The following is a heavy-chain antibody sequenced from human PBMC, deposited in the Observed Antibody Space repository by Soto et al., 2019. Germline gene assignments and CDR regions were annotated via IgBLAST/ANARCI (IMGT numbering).Heavy chain of an antibody. V-gene: IGHV1-69*02. D-gene: IGHD2-2*01. CDR3: ARKVSRIVVGGMDV. Sequence: GASVKVSCKASGGTFSSYTISWVRQAPGQGHEWMRRIIPILGIANYAQKFQGRVTITADKSTSTAYMELSSLRSEDTAVYYCARKVSRIVVGGMDVWGQGTTVTVSS. CDR2: IIPILGIA. J-gene: IGHJ6*02. CDR1: GGTFSSYT.